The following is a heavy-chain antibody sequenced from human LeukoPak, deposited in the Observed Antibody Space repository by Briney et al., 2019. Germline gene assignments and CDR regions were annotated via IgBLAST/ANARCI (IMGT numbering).Heavy chain of an antibody. V-gene: IGHV3-23*01. CDR3: ATSPGRIQLDGVDY. J-gene: IGHJ4*02. Sequence: GGSLRLSCAASGFTFSSYAMSWVRQAPGKGLEWVSAISGSGGSTYYADSVKGRFTISRDNSKNTLYLQMNSLRAEDTAVYYCATSPGRIQLDGVDYWGQGTLVTVSS. CDR1: GFTFSSYA. CDR2: ISGSGGST. D-gene: IGHD5-18*01.